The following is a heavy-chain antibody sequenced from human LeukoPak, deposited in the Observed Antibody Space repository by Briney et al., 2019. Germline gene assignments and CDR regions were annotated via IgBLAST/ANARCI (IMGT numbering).Heavy chain of an antibody. V-gene: IGHV3-21*04. J-gene: IGHJ4*02. CDR1: GFTFSSYS. D-gene: IGHD4-17*01. Sequence: GGSLRLSCAASGFTFSSYSMNWVRQAPGKGLEWVSSISSSSSYIYYADSVKGRFTISRDNAKNSLYLQMNSLRAEDTAVYYCALRHFYGDYEDYWGQGTLVTVSS. CDR3: ALRHFYGDYEDY. CDR2: ISSSSSYI.